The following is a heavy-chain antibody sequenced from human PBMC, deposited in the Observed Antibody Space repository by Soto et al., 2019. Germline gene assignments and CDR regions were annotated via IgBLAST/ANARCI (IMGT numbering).Heavy chain of an antibody. V-gene: IGHV3-64D*06. CDR2: ISSNGGST. D-gene: IGHD6-25*01. CDR3: LNGVPATALTYHYYYGMDV. J-gene: IGHJ6*02. Sequence: HPXVSLRLSCSASGFTFSSYSRHWVRQAPGKGLEYVSAISSNGGSTYYADSVKGRFTISRDNSKNTLYLQMSSLRAEDTAVYYCLNGVPATALTYHYYYGMDVWRQGTTVTVSS. CDR1: GFTFSSYS.